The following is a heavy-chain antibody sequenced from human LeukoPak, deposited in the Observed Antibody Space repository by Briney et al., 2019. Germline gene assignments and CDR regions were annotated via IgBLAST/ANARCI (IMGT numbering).Heavy chain of an antibody. CDR1: GFTFSSHW. CDR3: ARSYTIAWGPAPVSD. V-gene: IGHV3-7*01. J-gene: IGHJ4*02. CDR2: IKQDGSEK. D-gene: IGHD6-19*01. Sequence: GGSLRLFCAASGFTFSSHWMSWVRQAPGRGLEWVANIKQDGSEKFHVDSVKGRFTISRDNAKNSLYLQMNSLRADDTAVYYCARSYTIAWGPAPVSDWGQGTLVTVSS.